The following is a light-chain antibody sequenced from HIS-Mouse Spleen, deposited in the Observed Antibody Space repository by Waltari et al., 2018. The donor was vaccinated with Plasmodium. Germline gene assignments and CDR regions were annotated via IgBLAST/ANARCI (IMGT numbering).Light chain of an antibody. CDR3: QQSYSTLT. V-gene: IGKV1-39*01. CDR1: QNSSSY. J-gene: IGKJ1*01. CDR2: AAS. Sequence: DIQMTQSPSSPFAAVGDRGNITCRASQNSSSYLNWYQQKPGKAPKLLIYAASSLKSGVPSRFSGSGSGTDFTLSISSLQPEDFATYCCQQSYSTLTFGQGTKVEIK.